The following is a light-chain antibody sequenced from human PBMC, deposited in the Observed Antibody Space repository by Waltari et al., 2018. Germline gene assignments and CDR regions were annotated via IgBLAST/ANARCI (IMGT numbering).Light chain of an antibody. J-gene: IGKJ2*01. Sequence: ELVMTQSPATLSVSPGERATLSCRASQSVSSNLAWYQQKPGQAPRLLIYGASTRATGIPVRFSGSGSGTEFTLTISSIQSEDFAVYYCQQYDKWPLYTFGQGTKLAIK. V-gene: IGKV3-15*01. CDR1: QSVSSN. CDR2: GAS. CDR3: QQYDKWPLYT.